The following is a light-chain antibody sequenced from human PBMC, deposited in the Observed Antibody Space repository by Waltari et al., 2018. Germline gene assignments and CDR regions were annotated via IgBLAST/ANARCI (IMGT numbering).Light chain of an antibody. CDR1: QGLSKY. CDR3: QQYANIPFS. Sequence: DIQMTQSPSSLSASVGDRVTVTCRASQGLSKYLAWYQQKPGKVPQLLIYAASPLQSGVPSRFSGRGSGTEFTLTISSLQPEDVATYYCQQYANIPFSFGPGTRVDTK. J-gene: IGKJ3*01. V-gene: IGKV1-27*01. CDR2: AAS.